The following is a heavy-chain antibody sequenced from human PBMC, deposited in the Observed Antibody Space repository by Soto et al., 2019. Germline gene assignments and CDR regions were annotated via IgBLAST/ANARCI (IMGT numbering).Heavy chain of an antibody. CDR2: IVVGSGNT. CDR3: AADSWTDSSSPDWYYYYGMDV. V-gene: IGHV1-58*01. D-gene: IGHD6-6*01. J-gene: IGHJ6*02. CDR1: GFTFTSSS. Sequence: SVKVSCKASGFTFTSSSVQWVRQARGQRLEWIGWIVVGSGNTNYAQKFQERVTITRDMSTSTAYMELSSLRSEDTAVYYCAADSWTDSSSPDWYYYYGMDVWGQGTTITVSS.